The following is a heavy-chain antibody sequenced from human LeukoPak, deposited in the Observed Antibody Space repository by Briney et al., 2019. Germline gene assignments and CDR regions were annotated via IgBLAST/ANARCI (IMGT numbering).Heavy chain of an antibody. CDR2: ISGSGGST. Sequence: TGGSLRLSCAASGFTFSRRSMIWVRQAPGKGLEWVSAISGSGGSTYYADSVKGRFTISRDNSKNTLYLQMNSLRAEDTAVYYCAKGSHCSGGSCYSGEYYFDYWGQGTLVTVSS. J-gene: IGHJ4*02. CDR1: GFTFSRRS. V-gene: IGHV3-23*01. CDR3: AKGSHCSGGSCYSGEYYFDY. D-gene: IGHD2-15*01.